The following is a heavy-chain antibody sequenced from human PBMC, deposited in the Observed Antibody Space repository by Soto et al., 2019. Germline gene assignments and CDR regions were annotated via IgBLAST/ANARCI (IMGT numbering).Heavy chain of an antibody. Sequence: TLSLTCTVSGGSISSYYWSWIRQPPGKGLEWIGYIYYSGSTNYNPSLKSRVTISVDTSKNQFSLKLSSVTAADTAVYYCASSDILTGYRFDPWGQGTLVTVSS. J-gene: IGHJ5*02. V-gene: IGHV4-59*01. D-gene: IGHD3-9*01. CDR2: IYYSGST. CDR3: ASSDILTGYRFDP. CDR1: GGSISSYY.